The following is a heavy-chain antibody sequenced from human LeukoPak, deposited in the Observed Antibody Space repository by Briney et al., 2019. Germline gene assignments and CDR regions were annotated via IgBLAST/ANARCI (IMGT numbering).Heavy chain of an antibody. CDR2: IHHSGST. CDR1: GGSFSGYY. V-gene: IGHV4-34*01. CDR3: ARGPEAARPNRYYGMDV. Sequence: SETLSLTCAVYGGSFSGYYWSWIRQPPGRGLAWIGEIHHSGSTNYNPSLKSRVTISVGTSKNQFSLKLSSVTAADTAVYYCARGPEAARPNRYYGMDVWGQGTTVTVSS. J-gene: IGHJ6*02. D-gene: IGHD6-6*01.